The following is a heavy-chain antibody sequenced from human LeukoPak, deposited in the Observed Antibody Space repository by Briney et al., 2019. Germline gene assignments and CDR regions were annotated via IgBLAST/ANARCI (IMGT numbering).Heavy chain of an antibody. D-gene: IGHD5-18*01. Sequence: GGSLRLSCAASGFTFSSYGMHWVRQAPGKGLEWVAVISYDGSNKYYADSVKGRFTISRDNSKNTLYLQMNSLRAEDTAVYYCAKGSGYSYGPYYYYYGMDVWGQGTTVTVSS. V-gene: IGHV3-30*18. J-gene: IGHJ6*02. CDR2: ISYDGSNK. CDR3: AKGSGYSYGPYYYYYGMDV. CDR1: GFTFSSYG.